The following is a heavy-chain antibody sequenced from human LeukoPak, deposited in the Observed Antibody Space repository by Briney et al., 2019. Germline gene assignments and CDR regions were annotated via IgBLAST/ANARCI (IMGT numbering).Heavy chain of an antibody. Sequence: GGSLRLSCAASGFTFNTYSMNWARQAPGKGLEWVSTISDSGGGTYYADSVKGRFTISRDNSKNTLYLQMHSLRADDTAVYYCDGADFWGQGTLVTVSS. V-gene: IGHV3-23*01. CDR1: GFTFNTYS. CDR2: ISDSGGGT. J-gene: IGHJ4*02. CDR3: DGADF.